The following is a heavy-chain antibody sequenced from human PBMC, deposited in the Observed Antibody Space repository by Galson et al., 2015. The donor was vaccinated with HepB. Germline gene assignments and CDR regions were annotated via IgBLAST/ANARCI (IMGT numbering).Heavy chain of an antibody. CDR3: AREYSSSWYGYFQH. V-gene: IGHV3-33*01. D-gene: IGHD6-13*01. Sequence: SLRLSCAASGFTFSSYGMHWVRQAPGKGLEWVAVIWYDGSNKYYADSVKGRFTISRDNSKNTLYLQMNSLRAEDTAVYYCAREYSSSWYGYFQHWGQGTLVTVSS. J-gene: IGHJ1*01. CDR2: IWYDGSNK. CDR1: GFTFSSYG.